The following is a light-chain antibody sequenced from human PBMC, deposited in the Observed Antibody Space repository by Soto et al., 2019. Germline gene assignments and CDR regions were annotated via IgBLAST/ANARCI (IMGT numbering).Light chain of an antibody. Sequence: SYELTQSPSMSAAPGQTATITCGGNHIGSKSVQWYQQKSGQAPVLVVYDDTDRPSGIPGRFAGSNSGNTATLTISRGEAEDGADYSCQVWDSGPDHVVFGGGTQLTVL. J-gene: IGLJ2*01. CDR1: HIGSKS. CDR3: QVWDSGPDHVV. CDR2: DDT. V-gene: IGLV3-21*02.